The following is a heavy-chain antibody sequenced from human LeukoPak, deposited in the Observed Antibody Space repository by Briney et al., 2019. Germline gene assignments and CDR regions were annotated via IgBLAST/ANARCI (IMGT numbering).Heavy chain of an antibody. CDR1: GYIFTSYW. Sequence: GESLKISCKGSGYIFTSYWSGWVRQMPGKGLEWMGIIYPGDSDTTYSPSFQGQVTISADKSISTAYLQWSSLKASDTAMYYCARLMGLPYEPLDYWGQGTLVTVSS. J-gene: IGHJ4*02. CDR2: IYPGDSDT. V-gene: IGHV5-51*01. D-gene: IGHD1-14*01. CDR3: ARLMGLPYEPLDY.